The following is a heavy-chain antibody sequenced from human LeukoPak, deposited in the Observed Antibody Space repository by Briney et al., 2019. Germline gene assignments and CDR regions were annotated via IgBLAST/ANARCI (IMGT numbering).Heavy chain of an antibody. CDR2: IYSGGST. CDR1: GFTVSSNY. CDR3: ARTFLVRGVMGIDY. V-gene: IGHV3-53*05. J-gene: IGHJ4*02. D-gene: IGHD3-10*01. Sequence: PGRSLRLSCAASGFTVSSNYMSWVRQAPGKGLEWVSVIYSGGSTYYADSVKGRFTISRDNSKNTLYLQMNSLRSEDTAVYYCARTFLVRGVMGIDYWGQGTLVTVSS.